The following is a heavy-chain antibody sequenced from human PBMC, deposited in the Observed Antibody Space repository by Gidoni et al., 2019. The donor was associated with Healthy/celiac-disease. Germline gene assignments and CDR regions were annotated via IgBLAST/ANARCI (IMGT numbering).Heavy chain of an antibody. CDR2: ISSNGGST. V-gene: IGHV3-64D*08. J-gene: IGHJ4*02. CDR3: VKDGSRGSGSYYNFDY. Sequence: EVQLVESGGGWVQPGGSLRLSCSASGFPFSSYAMHWVRQAPGKGLEYVSAISSNGGSTYYADSVKGRFTISRDNSKNTLYLQMSSLRAEDTAVYYCVKDGSRGSGSYYNFDYWGQGTLVTVSS. D-gene: IGHD3-10*01. CDR1: GFPFSSYA.